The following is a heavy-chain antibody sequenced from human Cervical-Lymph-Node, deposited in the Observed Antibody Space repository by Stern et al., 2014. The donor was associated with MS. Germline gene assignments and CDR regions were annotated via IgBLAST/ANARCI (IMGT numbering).Heavy chain of an antibody. CDR2: ISFDGRSK. D-gene: IGHD1-1*01. J-gene: IGHJ4*02. CDR3: AKLSQLTYYSDY. CDR1: GLNFSNYG. Sequence: QLVQSGGGVVQPGTSVRLSCVVSGLNFSNYGMHWVRRAPGKGLEWIAVISFDGRSKFYADSVVGRFSISRDNAKNTLWLQMNSLRPEDTAIYFCAKLSQLTYYSDYWGQGTLVTVSS. V-gene: IGHV3-30*18.